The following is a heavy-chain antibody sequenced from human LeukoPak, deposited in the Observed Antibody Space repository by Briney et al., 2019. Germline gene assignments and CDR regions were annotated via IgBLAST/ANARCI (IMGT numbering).Heavy chain of an antibody. CDR2: IKQDGSEK. Sequence: GESLRLSCAASGFTFSTYWMSWVRQAPGKGLEWVANIKQDGSEKYYVDPVKGRFTISRDNAKNSLYLQMNSLRAEDTAVYYCARDNCWYYYYYYMDVWGKGTTVTVSS. CDR3: ARDNCWYYYYYYMDV. D-gene: IGHD1-20*01. CDR1: GFTFSTYW. J-gene: IGHJ6*03. V-gene: IGHV3-7*01.